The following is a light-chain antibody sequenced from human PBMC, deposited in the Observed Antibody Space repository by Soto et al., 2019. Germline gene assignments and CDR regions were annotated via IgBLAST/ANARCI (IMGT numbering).Light chain of an antibody. CDR1: QSVSSY. CDR3: QQRSNWPPIT. Sequence: EIVLTQSPATLSLSPGERATLSCLASQSVSSYFAWYQQKPGQAPRLLIYDASNRATGIPVRFSGSGSGTDFTLTISSLEPEDFAVYYCQQRSNWPPITFGHGTRLEI. J-gene: IGKJ5*01. V-gene: IGKV3-11*01. CDR2: DAS.